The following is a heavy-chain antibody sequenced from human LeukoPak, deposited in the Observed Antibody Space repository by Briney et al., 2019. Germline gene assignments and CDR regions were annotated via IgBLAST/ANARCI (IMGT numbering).Heavy chain of an antibody. J-gene: IGHJ6*02. CDR1: GYSFTSYW. Sequence: GESLKISCKGSGYSFTSYWLGWVRQMPGKGLEWMGIIYPGDSDTRYSPSFQGQVTISADKSISTAYLQWSSLKASDTAMYYCARQSVVTPHYYGMDVWGQGTTVTVSS. CDR3: ARQSVVTPHYYGMDV. CDR2: IYPGDSDT. D-gene: IGHD4-23*01. V-gene: IGHV5-51*01.